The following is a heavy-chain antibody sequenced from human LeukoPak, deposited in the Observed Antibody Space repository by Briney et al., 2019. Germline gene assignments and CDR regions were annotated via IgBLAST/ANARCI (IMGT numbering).Heavy chain of an antibody. CDR1: GFSFSVYW. J-gene: IGHJ4*02. CDR3: ARISAATLGY. D-gene: IGHD6-25*01. CDR2: ITSDGIT. Sequence: GGSLRLSCAASGFSFSVYWMHWVRQAPGKAPVWISRITSDGITSYADSVKGRFTISRDNGKNTAYLQMNSLRVDDTAVYYCARISAATLGYWGQGTLVTVSS. V-gene: IGHV3-74*01.